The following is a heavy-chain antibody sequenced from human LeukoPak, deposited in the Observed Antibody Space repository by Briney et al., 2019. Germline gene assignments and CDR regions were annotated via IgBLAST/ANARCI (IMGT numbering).Heavy chain of an antibody. J-gene: IGHJ6*02. CDR2: IYYSGST. V-gene: IGHV4-31*03. Sequence: PSETLSLTCTVSGGSISSGGYYWSWIRQHPGKGLEWIGYIYYSGSTYYNPSLKSRVTISVDTSKYQFSLKLSSVTAADTAVYYCATSSVYYYDSSGYYYYYGMDVWGQGTTVTVSS. D-gene: IGHD3-22*01. CDR1: GGSISSGGYY. CDR3: ATSSVYYYDSSGYYYYYGMDV.